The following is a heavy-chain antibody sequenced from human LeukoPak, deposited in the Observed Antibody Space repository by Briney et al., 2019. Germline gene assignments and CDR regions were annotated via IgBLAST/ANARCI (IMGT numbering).Heavy chain of an antibody. Sequence: PSETLSLTCTVSGGSINNYYWSWIRQPPGEGLEWIGYIHYSGSTNYNPSLKSRVTISVDTSKNDFSLKLSSVTAADTAVYYCARVGCTGGSCYRSRGAFDIWGQGTMVTVSS. V-gene: IGHV4-59*01. CDR1: GGSINNYY. J-gene: IGHJ3*02. CDR2: IHYSGST. D-gene: IGHD2-15*01. CDR3: ARVGCTGGSCYRSRGAFDI.